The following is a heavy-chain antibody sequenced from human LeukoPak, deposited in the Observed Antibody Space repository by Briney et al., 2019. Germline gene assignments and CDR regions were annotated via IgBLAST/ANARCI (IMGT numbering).Heavy chain of an antibody. Sequence: SETLSLTCTVSGGSISSYYWSWIRQPAGKGLEWIGRIYTSGSTNYNPSLKRRVTMSVDTSKNQSSLKLSSGTAADTAVYYCAIRAYAKGAGYDYWGQGTLVTVSP. V-gene: IGHV4-4*07. CDR1: GGSISSYY. J-gene: IGHJ4*02. CDR2: IYTSGST. CDR3: AIRAYAKGAGYDY. D-gene: IGHD3-10*01.